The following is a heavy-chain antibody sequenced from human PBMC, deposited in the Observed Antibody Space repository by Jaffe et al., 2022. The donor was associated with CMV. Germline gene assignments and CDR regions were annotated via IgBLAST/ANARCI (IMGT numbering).Heavy chain of an antibody. Sequence: QVQLQESGPGLVKPSETLSLTCTVSGGSISSYYWSWIRQPPGKGLEWIGYIYYSGSTNYNPSLKSRVTISVDTSKNQFSLKLSSVTAADTAVYYCARYDSSGYYYFDYWGQGTLVTVSS. CDR1: GGSISSYY. J-gene: IGHJ4*02. V-gene: IGHV4-59*01. D-gene: IGHD3-22*01. CDR3: ARYDSSGYYYFDY. CDR2: IYYSGST.